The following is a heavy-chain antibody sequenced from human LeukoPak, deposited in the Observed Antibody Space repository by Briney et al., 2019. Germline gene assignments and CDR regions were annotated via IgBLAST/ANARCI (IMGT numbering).Heavy chain of an antibody. CDR3: AKGTGSY. CDR2: ISWNSGSI. V-gene: IGHV3-9*01. CDR1: GVTVSSKY. J-gene: IGHJ4*02. Sequence: GGSLSLSCAASGVTVSSKYISWVRQAPGKGLEWVSGISWNSGSIGYADSVKGRFTISRDNAKNSLYLQMNSLRAEDTALYYCAKGTGSYWGQGTLVTVSS. D-gene: IGHD1-26*01.